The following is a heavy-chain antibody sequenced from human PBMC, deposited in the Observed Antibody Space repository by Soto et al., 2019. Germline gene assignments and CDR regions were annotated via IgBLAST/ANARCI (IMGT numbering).Heavy chain of an antibody. J-gene: IGHJ6*02. CDR3: ARGPYYDFWSDYYYGMDV. Sequence: GGSLRLSCAASGVTFSSYEMNWVRQAPGKGLEWVSYISSSGSTIYYADSVKGRFTISRDNAKNSLYLQMNSLRAEDTAVYYCARGPYYDFWSDYYYGMDVWGQGTTVTVSS. CDR2: ISSSGSTI. CDR1: GVTFSSYE. V-gene: IGHV3-48*03. D-gene: IGHD3-3*01.